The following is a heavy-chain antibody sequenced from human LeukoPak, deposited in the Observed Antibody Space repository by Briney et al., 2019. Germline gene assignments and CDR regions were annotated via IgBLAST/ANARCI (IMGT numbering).Heavy chain of an antibody. Sequence: AETLSLTCAVYGGSFSGYYWTWIRQSPGKGREWIGEINRSGSTYYNPSLKSRLTIYRDTSKNQISLRLSSVTAAETAVYYCARGRQEISMILVVMTGVSYYLDVWGKGTTVTVS. CDR3: ARGRQEISMILVVMTGVSYYLDV. D-gene: IGHD3-22*01. V-gene: IGHV4-34*01. CDR1: GGSFSGYY. J-gene: IGHJ6*03. CDR2: INRSGST.